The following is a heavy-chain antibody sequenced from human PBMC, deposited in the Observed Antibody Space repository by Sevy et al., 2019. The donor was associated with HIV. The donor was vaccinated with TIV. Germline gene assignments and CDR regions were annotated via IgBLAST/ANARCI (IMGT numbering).Heavy chain of an antibody. V-gene: IGHV3-7*01. J-gene: IGHJ4*02. CDR1: GFTFGDYA. Sequence: GGSLRLSCTASGFTFGDYAMSWFRQAPGKGLEWVANIRQDGNEIYYADSVKGRFTISRDNAMQSLYLEMNNLRVEDSGIYYCARRYFDVWGQGTLVTVSS. CDR2: IRQDGNEI. CDR3: ARRYFDV.